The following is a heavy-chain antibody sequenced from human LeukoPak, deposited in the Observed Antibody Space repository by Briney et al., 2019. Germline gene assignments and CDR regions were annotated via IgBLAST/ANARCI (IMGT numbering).Heavy chain of an antibody. D-gene: IGHD3-3*01. V-gene: IGHV4-59*01. CDR1: GGSIKNYY. Sequence: SETLSLTCIVSGGSIKNYYWSWVRQSPGRGLEWIGYIYYTGITNYNPSLRSRVILSVDTSKNQFSLKLRSVTAADTAVYFCARASSTPGSGYYPFDYWGQGTLVTVSS. J-gene: IGHJ4*02. CDR3: ARASSTPGSGYYPFDY. CDR2: IYYTGIT.